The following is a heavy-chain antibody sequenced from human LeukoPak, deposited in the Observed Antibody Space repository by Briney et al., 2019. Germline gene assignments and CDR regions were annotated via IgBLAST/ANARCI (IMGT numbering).Heavy chain of an antibody. CDR3: ARDSSGYYYYYYYYGMDV. J-gene: IGHJ6*02. D-gene: IGHD3-22*01. CDR2: IKTDGSEK. Sequence: GGSLRLSCEGSGFTFSNYWMGWVRQAPGKGLQWVANIKTDGSEKYYVDSVKGRFTISRDNAKNSLYLQMNSLRAEDTAVYYCARDSSGYYYYYYYYGMDVWGQGTTVTVSS. CDR1: GFTFSNYW. V-gene: IGHV3-7*01.